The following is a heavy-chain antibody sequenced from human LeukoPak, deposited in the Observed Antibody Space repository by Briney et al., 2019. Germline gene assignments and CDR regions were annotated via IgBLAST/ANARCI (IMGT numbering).Heavy chain of an antibody. CDR3: AKDCTSTNCYVDY. CDR2: ISGSGGST. CDR1: GFTFGSYA. J-gene: IGHJ4*02. V-gene: IGHV3-23*01. Sequence: GSLRLSCAASGFTFGSYAMSWVRQAPGKGLEWASAISGSGGSTYYADSVKGRFTISRDNSKNTLYLQMNSLRAEDTALYYCAKDCTSTNCYVDYWGQGTLVTVSS. D-gene: IGHD2-2*01.